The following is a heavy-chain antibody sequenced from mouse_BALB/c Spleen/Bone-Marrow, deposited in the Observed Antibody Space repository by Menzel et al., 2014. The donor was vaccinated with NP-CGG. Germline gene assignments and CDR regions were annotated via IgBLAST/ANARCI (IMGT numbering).Heavy chain of an antibody. CDR2: IDPSDSDA. V-gene: IGHV1-69*02. CDR1: GYTFTIYW. CDR3: ARRNYYGSHYWYFDV. D-gene: IGHD1-1*01. J-gene: IGHJ1*01. Sequence: VQLQQSGAELVKPGASVELSCKASGYTFTIYWMHWVKQRPGQGLEWIGEIDPSDSDANYNQKFKGKATLTVDKSSTTAYMQLSSLTPEDSAVYYCARRNYYGSHYWYFDVWGAGTTVTVSS.